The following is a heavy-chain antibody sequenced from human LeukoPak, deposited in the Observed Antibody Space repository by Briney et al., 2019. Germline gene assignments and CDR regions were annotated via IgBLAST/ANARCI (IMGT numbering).Heavy chain of an antibody. D-gene: IGHD6-19*01. V-gene: IGHV4-39*01. Sequence: SETLSLTCTVSGGSISSSSYYWGWIRQPPGKGLEWIGSIYYSGSTYCNPSLKSRVTISVDTSKNQFSLKLSSVTAADTAVYYCARQSGWYPHWYFDLWGRGTLVTVSS. J-gene: IGHJ2*01. CDR1: GGSISSSSYY. CDR2: IYYSGST. CDR3: ARQSGWYPHWYFDL.